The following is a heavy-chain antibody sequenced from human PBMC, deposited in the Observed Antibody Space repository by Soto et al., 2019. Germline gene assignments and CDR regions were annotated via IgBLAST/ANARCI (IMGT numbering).Heavy chain of an antibody. J-gene: IGHJ6*03. D-gene: IGHD7-27*01. CDR1: GFILSDCA. CDR3: ARXLXXXSNWYYYMDV. CDR2: ISSSSSVI. V-gene: IGHV3-48*01. Sequence: EVQLVESGGGLVQPGGSPRLSCATSGFILSDCAMNWVRQAPGKGLEWVSYISSSSSVIDYADSVKGRFTVSRDNARNSLYLQXNSLRAEDTAVYYCARXLXXXSNWYYYMDVWGKGTTVTVSS.